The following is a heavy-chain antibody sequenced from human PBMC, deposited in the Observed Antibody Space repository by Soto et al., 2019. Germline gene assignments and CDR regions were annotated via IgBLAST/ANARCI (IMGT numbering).Heavy chain of an antibody. Sequence: SETLSLTCTVSGGSISSYYWSWIRQPPGKGPEWIGYIYYSGSTNYNPSLKSRVTISVDTSKNQFSLKLSSVTAADTAVYYCARDDGYLSPLDYWGQGTLVTVSS. D-gene: IGHD5-12*01. J-gene: IGHJ4*02. CDR1: GGSISSYY. V-gene: IGHV4-59*01. CDR2: IYYSGST. CDR3: ARDDGYLSPLDY.